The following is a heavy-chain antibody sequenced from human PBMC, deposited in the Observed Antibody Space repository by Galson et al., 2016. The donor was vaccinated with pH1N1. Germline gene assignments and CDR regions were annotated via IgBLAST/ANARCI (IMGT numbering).Heavy chain of an antibody. Sequence: SLRLSCAASGFTFSTYAMHWVRQAPGKGLEWVALTSYDGSNKYYADSVKGRFTNSRDNSKNTLYLEMNSLRAEDTAVSYCARETPYSSGWGYYHGMDVWGQGTTVTVPS. CDR3: ARETPYSSGWGYYHGMDV. V-gene: IGHV3-30-3*01. CDR1: GFTFSTYA. J-gene: IGHJ6*02. D-gene: IGHD6-19*01. CDR2: TSYDGSNK.